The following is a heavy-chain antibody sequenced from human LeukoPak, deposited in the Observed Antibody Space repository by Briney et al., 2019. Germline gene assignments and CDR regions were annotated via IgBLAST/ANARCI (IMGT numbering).Heavy chain of an antibody. V-gene: IGHV3-49*03. CDR1: GFTFSDYY. D-gene: IGHD3-10*01. CDR3: TSTLLWFGEPTVDYFDY. Sequence: GGSLRLSCVTSGFTFSDYYMSWIRQAPGKGLEWVGFIRSKAYGGTTEYAASVKGRFTISRDDSKSIAYLQMNSLKTEDTAVYYCTSTLLWFGEPTVDYFDYWGQGTLVTVSS. J-gene: IGHJ4*02. CDR2: IRSKAYGGTT.